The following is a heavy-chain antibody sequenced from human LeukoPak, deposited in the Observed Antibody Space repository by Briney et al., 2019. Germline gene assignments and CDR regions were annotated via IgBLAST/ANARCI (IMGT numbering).Heavy chain of an antibody. CDR3: ASIPPRYCSSTSCYEVFDY. CDR1: GGSISSSSYY. Sequence: SEILYLTCTVSGGSISSSSYYWGCIRQPPGKGLEWIGSIYYSGSTYYNPSLKSRVTMSVDTSKNQFSLKLSSVTAADTAVYYCASIPPRYCSSTSCYEVFDYWGQGTLVSVSS. J-gene: IGHJ4*02. V-gene: IGHV4-39*01. D-gene: IGHD2-2*01. CDR2: IYYSGST.